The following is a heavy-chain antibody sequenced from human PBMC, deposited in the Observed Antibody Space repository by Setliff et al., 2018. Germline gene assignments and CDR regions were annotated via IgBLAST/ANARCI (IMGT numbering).Heavy chain of an antibody. V-gene: IGHV3-74*01. CDR3: ARSETCHSTHCSPYDY. CDR1: GFTFSSYW. J-gene: IGHJ4*02. D-gene: IGHD2-2*01. Sequence: PGGSLRLSCAASGFTFSSYWMHWVRQAPGKGLVWVSRIYTDGTITSYADSVKGRFTISRDNAKNTLHLQMDSLRAEDTAVYYCARSETCHSTHCSPYDYWGQGTPVTVSS. CDR2: IYTDGTIT.